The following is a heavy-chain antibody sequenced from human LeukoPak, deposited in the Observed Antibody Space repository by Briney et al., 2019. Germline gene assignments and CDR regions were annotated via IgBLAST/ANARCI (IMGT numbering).Heavy chain of an antibody. CDR3: ARHRPGGAGDY. V-gene: IGHV5-10-1*01. Sequence: GESLVISWQGSRYSFTRYWFNWVRQMPGKGLEWMGRIDPSDSYTNHSPSFQGHVTITADKSLSTAYLQWSSLKASDTAMYYCARHRPGGAGDYWGQGTLVTVSS. D-gene: IGHD6-6*01. J-gene: IGHJ4*02. CDR1: RYSFTRYW. CDR2: IDPSDSYT.